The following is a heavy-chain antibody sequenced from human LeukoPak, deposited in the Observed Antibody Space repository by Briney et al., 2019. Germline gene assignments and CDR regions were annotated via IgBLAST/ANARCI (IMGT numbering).Heavy chain of an antibody. J-gene: IGHJ6*02. CDR1: GFAFSSFA. Sequence: PGGSLRLSCAASGFAFSSFAMSWVRQAPGKGLEWIGRTHVAGNTIYNSSLQSRVTMSLDTSRNQFSLNLHSVTAADTAVYYCAGQLYNSPMDVWGQGTTVTVSS. CDR2: THVAGNT. CDR3: AGQLYNSPMDV. D-gene: IGHD1-1*01. V-gene: IGHV4-4*07.